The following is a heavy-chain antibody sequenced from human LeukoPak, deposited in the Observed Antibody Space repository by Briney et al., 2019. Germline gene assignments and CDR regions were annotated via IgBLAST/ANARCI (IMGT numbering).Heavy chain of an antibody. J-gene: IGHJ4*02. CDR1: GFSFSSYA. CDR2: ISSDSSYI. Sequence: PGGSLRLSCAASGFSFSSYAMHWVRQPPGKGLEWVSTISSDSSYIYYADSVKGRFTISRDSAENSLYLQMNSLRAEDTAVYYWERGYYDIDYWGEGTLVSVSS. V-gene: IGHV3-21*01. D-gene: IGHD3-9*01. CDR3: ERGYYDIDY.